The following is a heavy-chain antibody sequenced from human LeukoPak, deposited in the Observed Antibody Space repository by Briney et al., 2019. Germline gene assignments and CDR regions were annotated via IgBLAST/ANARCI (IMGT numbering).Heavy chain of an antibody. V-gene: IGHV1-18*01. J-gene: IGHJ6*02. Sequence: GASVKVSCKASGYTFTSCGISWVRQAPGQGLEWMGWISAYNGNTNYAQKLQGRVTMTTDTSTSTAYMELRSLRSDDTAVYYCARDDLDPRYDILTGYYQYYYYYGMDVWGQGTTVTVSS. CDR1: GYTFTSCG. D-gene: IGHD3-9*01. CDR3: ARDDLDPRYDILTGYYQYYYYYGMDV. CDR2: ISAYNGNT.